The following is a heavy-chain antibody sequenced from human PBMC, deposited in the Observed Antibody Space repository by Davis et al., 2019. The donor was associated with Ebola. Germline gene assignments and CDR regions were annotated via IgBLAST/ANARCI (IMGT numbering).Heavy chain of an antibody. CDR2: IYYSGST. CDR1: GGSFSGYY. CDR3: ARGVGYCSSTSCYRDNGMDV. J-gene: IGHJ6*02. D-gene: IGHD2-2*01. Sequence: SETLSLTCAVYGGSFSGYYWSWIRQHPGKGLEWIGYIYYSGSTYYNPSLKSRVTISVDTSKNQFSLKLSSVTAADTAVYYCARGVGYCSSTSCYRDNGMDVWGQGTTVTVSS. V-gene: IGHV4-31*11.